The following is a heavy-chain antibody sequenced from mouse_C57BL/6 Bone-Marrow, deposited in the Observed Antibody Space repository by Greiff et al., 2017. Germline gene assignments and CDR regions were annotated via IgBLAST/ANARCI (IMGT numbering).Heavy chain of an antibody. J-gene: IGHJ1*03. CDR2: IYPRSGNT. CDR3: ARSGTTVVATDWYFDV. D-gene: IGHD1-1*01. Sequence: QVQLQQSGAELARPGASVKLSCKASGYTFTSYGISWVKQRTGQGLEWIGEIYPRSGNTYYNEKFKGKATLTADKSSSTAYMELRSLTSEDSAVYVCARSGTTVVATDWYFDVWGTGTTVTVSS. CDR1: GYTFTSYG. V-gene: IGHV1-81*01.